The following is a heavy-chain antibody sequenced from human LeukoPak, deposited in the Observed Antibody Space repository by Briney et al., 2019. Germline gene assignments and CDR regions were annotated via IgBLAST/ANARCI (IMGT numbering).Heavy chain of an antibody. CDR2: INPNSGGT. Sequence: ASVKVSCKASGYTFTGYYMHWVRQAPGQGLEWMGWINPNSGGTNYAQKFQGRVTMTRDTSISTAYMELSRLRSEDTAVYYCARGDYYDSSGPDYWGQGTLVTVSS. CDR1: GYTFTGYY. J-gene: IGHJ4*02. D-gene: IGHD3-22*01. V-gene: IGHV1-2*02. CDR3: ARGDYYDSSGPDY.